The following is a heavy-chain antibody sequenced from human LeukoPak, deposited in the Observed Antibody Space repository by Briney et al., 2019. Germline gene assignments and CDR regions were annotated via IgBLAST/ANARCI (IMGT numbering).Heavy chain of an antibody. J-gene: IGHJ4*02. CDR2: IYYSGST. V-gene: IGHV4-59*01. CDR1: GGSISSYY. D-gene: IGHD3-22*01. Sequence: SETLSLTCTVSGGSISSYYWSWIRQPPGKGLEWIGYIYYSGSTNYNPSLKSRVTISVDTSKNQFSLKLSSVTAADTAVYYCARDASDDSYLDYWGQGTLVTVPS. CDR3: ARDASDDSYLDY.